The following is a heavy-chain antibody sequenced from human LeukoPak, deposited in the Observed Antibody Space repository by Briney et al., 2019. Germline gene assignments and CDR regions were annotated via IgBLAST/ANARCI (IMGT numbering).Heavy chain of an antibody. J-gene: IGHJ4*02. CDR2: MHNGVHT. CDR1: GDSISSYF. D-gene: IGHD4/OR15-4a*01. V-gene: IGHV4-59*01. Sequence: AETLSLTCTVPGDSISSYFWSWVRQPPGKGLEWIGYMHNGVHTNYDPSLTSRVTISGDTSKNHFSLKLTSVTAADTAIYYCAATIKRDYGDTNLDYWGQGTLVTVSS. CDR3: AATIKRDYGDTNLDY.